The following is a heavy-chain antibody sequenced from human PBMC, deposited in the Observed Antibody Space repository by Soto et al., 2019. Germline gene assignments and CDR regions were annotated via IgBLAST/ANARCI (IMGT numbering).Heavy chain of an antibody. CDR2: IISNGGST. V-gene: IGHV3-64D*06. J-gene: IGHJ4*02. Sequence: GGSLRLSCSASGFTFNLYAMHRVRQAPGKGLEYVSAIISNGGSTYYADSVKGRFTISRDNSKTTVYLQMSSLRVEDTAVYYGVRAWKVGSYFDYWGQGALVAVSS. CDR3: VRAWKVGSYFDY. D-gene: IGHD1-26*01. CDR1: GFTFNLYA.